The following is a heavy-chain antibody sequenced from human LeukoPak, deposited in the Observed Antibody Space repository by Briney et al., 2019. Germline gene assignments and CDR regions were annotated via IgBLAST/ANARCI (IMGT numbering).Heavy chain of an antibody. CDR3: ARDWNGSGTAFDH. Sequence: GGSLRLSCAASGFIFSSYWMHWVRQAPGKGLVWVSRINGDGSSTSYADSVKGRFTISRDNAKNTLYLQMNSLRAEDTAVYYCARDWNGSGTAFDHWGQGTLVTVSS. CDR1: GFIFSSYW. D-gene: IGHD1-1*01. V-gene: IGHV3-74*01. J-gene: IGHJ4*02. CDR2: INGDGSST.